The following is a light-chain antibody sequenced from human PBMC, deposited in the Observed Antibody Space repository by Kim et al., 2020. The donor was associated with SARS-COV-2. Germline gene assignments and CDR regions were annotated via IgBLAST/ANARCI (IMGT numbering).Light chain of an antibody. CDR3: QKYNSAPLT. CDR2: GAS. Sequence: ASVGDSVTLTCRASQDITYSLAWYQQKPGKVPQLLIYGASTLQSGVPSRFSGSGSGTEFTLTINSLQPEDVATYYCQKYNSAPLTFGGGTKVDIK. V-gene: IGKV1-27*01. J-gene: IGKJ4*01. CDR1: QDITYS.